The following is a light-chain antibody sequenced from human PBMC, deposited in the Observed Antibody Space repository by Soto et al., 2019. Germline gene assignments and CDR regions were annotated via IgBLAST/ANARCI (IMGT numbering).Light chain of an antibody. CDR2: EVS. CDR3: SSYAGSNLYV. CDR1: SSDVGGYNY. V-gene: IGLV2-8*01. Sequence: ALTQAPSGSGSPGQSVSISCTRTSSDVGGYNYVSWYQQHPGKAPKLMIYEVSKRPSGVPDRFSGSKSGNTASLTVSGLQAEDEADYYCSSYAGSNLYVFGTGTKVTVL. J-gene: IGLJ1*01.